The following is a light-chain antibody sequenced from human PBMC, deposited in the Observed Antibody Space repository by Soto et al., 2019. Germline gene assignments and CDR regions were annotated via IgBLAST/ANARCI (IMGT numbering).Light chain of an antibody. Sequence: ETVLTQSTGTLSLSPEERATLSCRASQSVSSSYLAWYQQKPGQAPRLLIYGASSRATGIPDRFSGSGSGTDFTLTISRLEPEDFAVYYCQQYGSSLLTFGGGTKVDIK. CDR3: QQYGSSLLT. CDR2: GAS. J-gene: IGKJ4*01. CDR1: QSVSSSY. V-gene: IGKV3-20*01.